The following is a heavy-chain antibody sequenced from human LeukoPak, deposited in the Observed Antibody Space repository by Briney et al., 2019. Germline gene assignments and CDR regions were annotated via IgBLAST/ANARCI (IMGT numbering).Heavy chain of an antibody. D-gene: IGHD1-26*01. Sequence: SQTLSLTCAISGDSVSSNSAVWNRIRQSPSRGLEWLGKTYYRSKWYNEYAVSEKSRIIITPDTPKNQFSLQLNSVTPDDTAVYYCASSGSYRFDYWGQGTLVTVSS. CDR3: ASSGSYRFDY. CDR2: TYYRSKWYN. CDR1: GDSVSSNSAV. V-gene: IGHV6-1*01. J-gene: IGHJ4*02.